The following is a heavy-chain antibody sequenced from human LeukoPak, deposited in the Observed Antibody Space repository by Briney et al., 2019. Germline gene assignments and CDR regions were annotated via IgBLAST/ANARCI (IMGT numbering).Heavy chain of an antibody. CDR3: AKSYLWFGELPHYYGMDV. CDR2: ISYDGSNK. D-gene: IGHD3-10*01. J-gene: IGHJ6*02. Sequence: GGSLRLSCAASGFTFSSYAMHWVRQAPGKGLEWVAVISYDGSNKYYADSVKGRFTISRDNSKNTPYLQMNSLRAEDTAVYYCAKSYLWFGELPHYYGMDVWGQGTTVTVSS. V-gene: IGHV3-30*04. CDR1: GFTFSSYA.